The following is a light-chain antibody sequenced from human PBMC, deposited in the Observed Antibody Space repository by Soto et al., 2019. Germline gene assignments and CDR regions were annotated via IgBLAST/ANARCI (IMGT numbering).Light chain of an antibody. Sequence: DIQLTQSPSFLSASVGDRVTITCRASQGISSSLAWYQQKPGKAPNLLIYSASALHRGVPSRFSGSGSGADFTLTVSSLQPEDSATYYCQQADSFPWTFGQGTKVDIK. CDR1: QGISSS. CDR2: SAS. V-gene: IGKV1-9*01. CDR3: QQADSFPWT. J-gene: IGKJ1*01.